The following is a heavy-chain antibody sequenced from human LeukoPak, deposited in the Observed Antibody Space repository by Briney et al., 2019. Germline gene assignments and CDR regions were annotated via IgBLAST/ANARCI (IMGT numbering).Heavy chain of an antibody. CDR2: ISSSSSYI. CDR3: AGYSSYAFDI. D-gene: IGHD6-19*01. J-gene: IGHJ3*02. CDR1: GFTFSDYY. V-gene: IGHV3-11*06. Sequence: PGGSLRLSCAASGFTFSDYYMSWIRQAPGKGLEWVSSISSSSSYIYYADSVKGRFTISRDNAKNSLYLQMNSLRAEDTAVYYCAGYSSYAFDIWGQGTMVTVSS.